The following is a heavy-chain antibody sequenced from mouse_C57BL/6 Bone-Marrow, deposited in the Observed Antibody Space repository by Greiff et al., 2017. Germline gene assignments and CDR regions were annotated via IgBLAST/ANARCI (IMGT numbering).Heavy chain of an antibody. D-gene: IGHD2-4*01. V-gene: IGHV5-6*01. CDR3: AIQIYYDYDPLAY. J-gene: IGHJ3*01. CDR2: ISSGGSYP. Sequence: EVQVVESGGDLVKPGGSLKLSCAASGFTFSSYGMSWVRQTPDKRLEWVATISSGGSYPYYPASVKGRFTISRDNAKNTLYLQMSRLKSDDTAMDYCAIQIYYDYDPLAYWGQGTLVTGSA. CDR1: GFTFSSYG.